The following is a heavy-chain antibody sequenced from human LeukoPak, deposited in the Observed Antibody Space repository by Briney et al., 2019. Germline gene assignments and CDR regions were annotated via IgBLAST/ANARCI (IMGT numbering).Heavy chain of an antibody. D-gene: IGHD3-16*01. CDR3: ARTDGGSGYYYYYYMDV. J-gene: IGHJ6*03. CDR1: GGSISSYY. Sequence: SETLSLTCTVSGGSISSYYWSWIRQPPGKGLEWIGYIYYSGSTNYNPSLKSRVTISVDTSKNQFSLKLSSVTAADTAVYDCARTDGGSGYYYYYYMDVWGKGTTVTVSS. V-gene: IGHV4-59*01. CDR2: IYYSGST.